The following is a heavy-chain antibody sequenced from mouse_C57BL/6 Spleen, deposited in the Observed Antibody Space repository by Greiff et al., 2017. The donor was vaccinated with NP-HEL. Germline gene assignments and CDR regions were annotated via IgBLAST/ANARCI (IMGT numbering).Heavy chain of an antibody. Sequence: EVMLVESGGGLVQPGGSLKLSCAASGFTFSDYYMYWVRQTPEKRLEWVAYISNGGGSTYYPDTVKGRFTLSRDNAKNTLYLQMSRLQSEDTAMYYCARQPVYDGYYVPYAMDYWGQGTSVTVSS. J-gene: IGHJ4*01. V-gene: IGHV5-12*01. D-gene: IGHD2-3*01. CDR3: ARQPVYDGYYVPYAMDY. CDR2: ISNGGGST. CDR1: GFTFSDYY.